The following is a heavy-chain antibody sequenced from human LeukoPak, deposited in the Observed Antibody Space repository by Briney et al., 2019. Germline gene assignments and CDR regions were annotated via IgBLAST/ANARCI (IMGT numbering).Heavy chain of an antibody. Sequence: ASVKVSCKASGYTFTGYYMHWVRQAPGQGLEWMGWISAYNGNTNYAQKLQGRVTMTTDTSASTAYMELRSLRSDDTAVYYCARARPPYYYDFWSGYYTRDWFDPWGQGTLVTVSS. D-gene: IGHD3-3*01. V-gene: IGHV1-18*04. CDR1: GYTFTGYY. CDR3: ARARPPYYYDFWSGYYTRDWFDP. CDR2: ISAYNGNT. J-gene: IGHJ5*02.